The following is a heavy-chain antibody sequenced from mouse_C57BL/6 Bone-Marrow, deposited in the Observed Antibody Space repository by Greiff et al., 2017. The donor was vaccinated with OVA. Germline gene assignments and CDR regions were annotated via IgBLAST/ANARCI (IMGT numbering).Heavy chain of an antibody. Sequence: VQLQQSGPELVKPGASVKISCKASGYSFTDYNMHWVKQSNGKSLEWIGEINPNYGTTSYNQKFKGKATLTVDKSSSTAYMQLNSLTSEDSAVYYCEKSVISLNYAMDYWGQGTSVTVSS. CDR1: GYSFTDYN. V-gene: IGHV1-39*01. CDR2: INPNYGTT. CDR3: EKSVISLNYAMDY. J-gene: IGHJ4*01.